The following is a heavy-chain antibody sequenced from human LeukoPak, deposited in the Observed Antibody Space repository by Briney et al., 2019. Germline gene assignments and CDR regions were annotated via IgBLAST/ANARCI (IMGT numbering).Heavy chain of an antibody. J-gene: IGHJ6*02. CDR1: GFTFSSYS. V-gene: IGHV3-21*01. Sequence: GGSLRLSCAASGFTFSSYSMNWVRQAPGKGLEWVSSISSSSSYIYYADSVKGRFTISRDNAKNSLYLRMNSLRAEDTAVYYCARDPSSYYYYGMDVWGQGTTVTVSS. D-gene: IGHD2-2*01. CDR2: ISSSSSYI. CDR3: ARDPSSYYYYGMDV.